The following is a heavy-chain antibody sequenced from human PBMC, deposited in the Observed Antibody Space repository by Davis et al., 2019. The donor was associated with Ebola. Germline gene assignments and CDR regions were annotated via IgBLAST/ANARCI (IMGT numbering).Heavy chain of an antibody. Sequence: GGSLRLSCAASGFTFSSYAMSWVRQAPGKGLEWVSAISGSGGSTYYADSVKGRFTISRDNSKNTLYLQMNSLRAEDTAVYYCTRSTIGYCSGGSCYYWFDPWGQGTLVTVSS. CDR3: TRSTIGYCSGGSCYYWFDP. CDR2: ISGSGGST. J-gene: IGHJ5*02. D-gene: IGHD2-15*01. V-gene: IGHV3-23*01. CDR1: GFTFSSYA.